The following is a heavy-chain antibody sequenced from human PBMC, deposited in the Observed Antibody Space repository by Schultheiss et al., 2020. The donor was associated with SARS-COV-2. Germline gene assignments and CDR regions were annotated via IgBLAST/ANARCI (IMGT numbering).Heavy chain of an antibody. Sequence: GGSLRLSCAASGFTFSDYYMSWIRQAPGKGLEWVANIKQDGSEKYYADSVKGRFPISRDNSKNTLYLQMNSLRAEDTAVYYCAREIDGSGSYYNDVAFDIWGQGTMVTVSS. CDR3: AREIDGSGSYYNDVAFDI. CDR2: IKQDGSEK. CDR1: GFTFSDYY. J-gene: IGHJ3*02. D-gene: IGHD3-10*01. V-gene: IGHV3-7*01.